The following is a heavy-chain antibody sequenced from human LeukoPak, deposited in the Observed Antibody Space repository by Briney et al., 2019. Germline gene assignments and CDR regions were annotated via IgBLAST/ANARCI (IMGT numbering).Heavy chain of an antibody. D-gene: IGHD3-10*01. CDR1: GGTFSSYA. V-gene: IGHV1-69*04. CDR2: IIPILGIA. J-gene: IGHJ6*02. Sequence: SVKVSCKASGGTFSSYAISWVRQAPGQGLEWMGRIIPILGIANYAQKFQGIVTITADKSTSTAYMELSSLRSEDTAVYYCARYSMVRGVIAYYYGMDVWGQGTTVTVSS. CDR3: ARYSMVRGVIAYYYGMDV.